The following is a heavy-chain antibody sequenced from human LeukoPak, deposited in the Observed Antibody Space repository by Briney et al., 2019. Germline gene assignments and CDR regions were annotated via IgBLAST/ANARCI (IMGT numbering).Heavy chain of an antibody. CDR1: GFTFSSYA. D-gene: IGHD3-3*01. CDR3: ANGRRFLEWYPFDY. Sequence: QAGGSLRLSCAASGFTFSSYAMSWVRQAPGKGLEGVSAISGSGGSTYYADSVKGRFTISRDNSKNTLYLQMNSLRAEDTAVYYCANGRRFLEWYPFDYWGQGTLVTVSS. J-gene: IGHJ4*02. V-gene: IGHV3-23*01. CDR2: ISGSGGST.